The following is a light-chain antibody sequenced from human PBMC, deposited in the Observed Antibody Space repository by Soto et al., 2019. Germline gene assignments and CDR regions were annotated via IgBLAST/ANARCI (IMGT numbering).Light chain of an antibody. Sequence: AIQMTQSPSSLSASVGDRVTITCRASQGIRNDLDWFQQKPGKATKLLIYAASNLQSGVPARFSGSGSGTDFTLTISSLQPEDFATYYCLQKYFYPCTCGPGTKVDIK. CDR2: AAS. CDR1: QGIRND. V-gene: IGKV1-6*01. CDR3: LQKYFYPCT. J-gene: IGKJ3*01.